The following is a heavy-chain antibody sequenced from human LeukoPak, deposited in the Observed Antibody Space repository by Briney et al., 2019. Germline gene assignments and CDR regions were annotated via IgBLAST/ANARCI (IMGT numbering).Heavy chain of an antibody. D-gene: IGHD3-9*01. Sequence: SETLSLTCTVSGGSISSNNYHWGWIRQPPGKGLEWIGSIYYSGTTYYNPSLKSRVTISVDTSKNQYSLKLTSVTAADTAVYYCARDITTGYHDYWGQGTLVTVSS. J-gene: IGHJ4*02. CDR1: GGSISSNNYH. V-gene: IGHV4-39*07. CDR2: IYYSGTT. CDR3: ARDITTGYHDY.